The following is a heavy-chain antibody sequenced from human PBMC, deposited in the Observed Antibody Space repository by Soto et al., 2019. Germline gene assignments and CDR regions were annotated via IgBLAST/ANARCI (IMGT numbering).Heavy chain of an antibody. V-gene: IGHV5-10-1*01. CDR3: ATWRGSSWFDY. CDR1: GYSFTSYW. Sequence: PGESLKISCKGSGYSFTSYWISWVRQMPGKGLEWMGRIDPSDSYTNYSPSFEGQITISADRSISTAYLQWRSLKASDSAMYYCATWRGSSWFDYWGQGTQVTVSS. J-gene: IGHJ4*02. CDR2: IDPSDSYT. D-gene: IGHD6-13*01.